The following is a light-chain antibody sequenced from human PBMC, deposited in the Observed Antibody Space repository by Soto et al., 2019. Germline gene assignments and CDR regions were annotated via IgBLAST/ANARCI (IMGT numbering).Light chain of an antibody. CDR3: SSYTTSSTLEV. V-gene: IGLV2-14*01. CDR1: SSDVGGYKF. J-gene: IGLJ1*01. Sequence: QSALTQPASVSGSPGQSITISCTGTSSDVGGYKFVSWYQQHPGRAPKLMIYEVSNRPSGISNRFSGSKSGNTASLTISGLQAEDEADYYCSSYTTSSTLEVFRTGTKVTVL. CDR2: EVS.